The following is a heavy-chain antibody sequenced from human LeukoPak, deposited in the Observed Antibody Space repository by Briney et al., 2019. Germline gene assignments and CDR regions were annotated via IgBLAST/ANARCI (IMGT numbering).Heavy chain of an antibody. CDR1: GFTFDDYT. CDR3: AKDGIEAQRPWYSSSWYDGYYFDY. CDR2: ISWDGGST. J-gene: IGHJ4*02. D-gene: IGHD6-13*01. Sequence: GGSLRLSCAASGFTFDDYTMHWVRQAPGKGLEWVSLISWDGGSTYYADSVKGRFTISRDNSKNSLYLQMNSLRTEDTALYYCAKDGIEAQRPWYSSSWYDGYYFDYWGQGTLVTVSS. V-gene: IGHV3-43*01.